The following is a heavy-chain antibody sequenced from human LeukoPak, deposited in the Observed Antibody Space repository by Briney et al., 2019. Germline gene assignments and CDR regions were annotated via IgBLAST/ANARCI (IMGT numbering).Heavy chain of an antibody. D-gene: IGHD6-19*01. Sequence: GGSLRLSCSASGFTFSNYAMHWVRQAPGKGLEWVAVISYDGSDKYYADSVKGRFTISRDNSKNTLYLQMNSLRPEDTAVYYCARDWGRRYSSGWYGDFDYWGQGTLVTVSS. V-gene: IGHV3-30-3*01. J-gene: IGHJ4*02. CDR1: GFTFSNYA. CDR2: ISYDGSDK. CDR3: ARDWGRRYSSGWYGDFDY.